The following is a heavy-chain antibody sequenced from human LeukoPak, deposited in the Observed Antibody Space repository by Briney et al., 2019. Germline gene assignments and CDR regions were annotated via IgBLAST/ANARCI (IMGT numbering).Heavy chain of an antibody. CDR2: INPNSGGT. CDR3: ARAEVGAIFGVVTYYYYGMDV. CDR1: GYTFTGYY. Sequence: ASVKVSCKASGYTFTGYYMHWVRQAPGQGLEWMGWINPNSGGTNYAQKFQGRVTTTRDTSISTAYMELSRLRSDDTAVYYCARAEVGAIFGVVTYYYYGMDVWGQGTTVTVSS. D-gene: IGHD3-3*01. J-gene: IGHJ6*02. V-gene: IGHV1-2*02.